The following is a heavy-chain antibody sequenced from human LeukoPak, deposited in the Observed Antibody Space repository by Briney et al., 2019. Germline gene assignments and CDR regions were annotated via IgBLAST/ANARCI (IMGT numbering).Heavy chain of an antibody. CDR2: ISSASLAI. J-gene: IGHJ5*02. Sequence: GGSLRLSCAASGLTVSSFSMNWVRQAPGKGLEWVSYISSASLAIYYADSVKGRFTISRDNAKDSLYLQMNSLRAEDTAVYYCARSGHYGAGSYYSLNGFDPWGQGTLVTVSS. CDR3: ARSGHYGAGSYYSLNGFDP. D-gene: IGHD3-10*01. V-gene: IGHV3-48*01. CDR1: GLTVSSFS.